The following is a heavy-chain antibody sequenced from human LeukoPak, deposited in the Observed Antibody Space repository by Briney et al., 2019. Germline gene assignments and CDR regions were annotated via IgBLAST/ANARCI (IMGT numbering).Heavy chain of an antibody. J-gene: IGHJ6*03. CDR1: GFTFSSYW. Sequence: GSLRLSCAASGFTFSSYWMHWVRQAPGKGLEWVGYIYDSGIAFYNPSLKSRVTMSVDTSKNHFFLNLRSVTAADTAVYYCARRGGDMPARGFMDVWGKGTTVTVSS. V-gene: IGHV4-59*04. CDR3: ARRGGDMPARGFMDV. CDR2: IYDSGIA. D-gene: IGHD3-16*01.